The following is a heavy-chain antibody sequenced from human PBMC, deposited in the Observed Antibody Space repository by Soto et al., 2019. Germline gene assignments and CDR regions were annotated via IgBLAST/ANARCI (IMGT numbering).Heavy chain of an antibody. CDR2: IIPIFGTT. Sequence: SVKVSCKASGGTFSSYTINWVRQAPGQGLEWMGGIIPIFGTTNYAKKFQGRVTMTWDTSISTAYMELSRLRSDDTAIYYCARGYCSSSGCSHYFDYWGQGTLVTVSS. D-gene: IGHD2-2*01. CDR3: ARGYCSSSGCSHYFDY. V-gene: IGHV1-69*06. J-gene: IGHJ4*02. CDR1: GGTFSSYT.